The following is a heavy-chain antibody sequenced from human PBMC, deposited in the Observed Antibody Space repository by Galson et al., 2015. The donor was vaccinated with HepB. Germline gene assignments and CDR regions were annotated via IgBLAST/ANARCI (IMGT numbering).Heavy chain of an antibody. CDR1: GFTVSSNY. D-gene: IGHD3-22*01. CDR2: IYSGGST. V-gene: IGHV3-66*02. J-gene: IGHJ4*02. Sequence: SLRLSCAASGFTVSSNYMSWVRQAPGKGLEWVSVIYSGGSTYYADSVKGRFTISRDNSKNTLYLQMNSLRAEDTAVYYCASLVGYYDSSGYTIFDYWGQGTLVTVSS. CDR3: ASLVGYYDSSGYTIFDY.